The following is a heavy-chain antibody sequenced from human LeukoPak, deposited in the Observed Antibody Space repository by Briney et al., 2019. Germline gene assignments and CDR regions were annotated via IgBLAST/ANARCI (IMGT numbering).Heavy chain of an antibody. CDR3: ATQFDPYSGTYFRLSDH. CDR1: GFTFSSYA. J-gene: IGHJ4*02. V-gene: IGHV3-23*01. CDR2: ISGSGGST. Sequence: GGSLRLSCAASGFTFSSYAMTWVRQAPGKGLEWVSAISGSGGSTYYIDSVRGRFTISRDNSKNTLYLHMNSLTTEDTAVYYCATQFDPYSGTYFRLSDHWGQGALVTVS. D-gene: IGHD1-26*01.